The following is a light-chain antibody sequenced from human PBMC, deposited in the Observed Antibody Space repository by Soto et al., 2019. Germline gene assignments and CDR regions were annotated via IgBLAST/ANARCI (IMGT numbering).Light chain of an antibody. J-gene: IGKJ2*01. CDR1: QSVSSY. CDR2: DAS. CDR3: QQRFNWPRFT. Sequence: EIVLTQSPGTLSLSPGEGATLSCRASQSVSSYLAWYQQKPGQAPRLLIYDASNRATGIPARFSGGGSGTDFTLTISSLEPEDFAVYYCQQRFNWPRFTFGQGTKLEIK. V-gene: IGKV3-11*01.